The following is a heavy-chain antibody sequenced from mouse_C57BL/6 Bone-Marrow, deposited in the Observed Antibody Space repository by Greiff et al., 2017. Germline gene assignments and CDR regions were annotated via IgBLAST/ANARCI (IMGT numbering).Heavy chain of an antibody. CDR2: SRNKANDYTT. CDR3: ARDARLRGMDY. CDR1: GFTFSDFY. V-gene: IGHV7-1*01. J-gene: IGHJ4*01. Sequence: EVKLMESGGGLVQSGRSLRLSCATSGFTFSDFYMEWVRQAPGKGLEWIAASRNKANDYTTEYSASVKGRFIVSRDTSQSILYLQMNALRAEDTAIYYCARDARLRGMDYWGQGTSVTVSS. D-gene: IGHD3-2*02.